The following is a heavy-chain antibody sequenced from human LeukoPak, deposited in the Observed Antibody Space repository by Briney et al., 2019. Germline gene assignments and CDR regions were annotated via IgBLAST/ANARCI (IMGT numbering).Heavy chain of an antibody. J-gene: IGHJ4*02. CDR1: GFTFSTYA. D-gene: IGHD4-17*01. CDR3: AKDVYGDYGGWVY. V-gene: IGHV3-23*01. Sequence: PPGGSLRPSCASSGFTFSTYAMSWVRPAPGKGLEWVSSISGGVGSTYFADSVKGRFTISRDNSKNTLYLQMNSLRAEGTAVYYCAKDVYGDYGGWVYWGQGTLVTVSS. CDR2: ISGGVGST.